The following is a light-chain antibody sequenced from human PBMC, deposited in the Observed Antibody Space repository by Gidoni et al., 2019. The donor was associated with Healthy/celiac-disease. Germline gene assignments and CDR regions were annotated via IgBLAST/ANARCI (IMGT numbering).Light chain of an antibody. CDR1: QSISSY. CDR2: AAS. Sequence: DIQMTQSPSSLSASVGDRVTITCRASQSISSYLNWYQQKPGKAPKLLSYAASSLQSGVPSRFSGSGSGTDFTLTISSLQPEDFATYYCQQSYSTPITFGQGTRLGLN. J-gene: IGKJ5*01. V-gene: IGKV1-39*01. CDR3: QQSYSTPIT.